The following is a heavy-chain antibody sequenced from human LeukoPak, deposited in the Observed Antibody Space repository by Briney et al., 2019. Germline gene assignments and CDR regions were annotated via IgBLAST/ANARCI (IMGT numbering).Heavy chain of an antibody. D-gene: IGHD3-10*01. J-gene: IGHJ6*02. V-gene: IGHV1-69*04. CDR1: GGTFSSYA. Sequence: ASVKVSCKASGGTFSSYAISWVRQAPGQGLEWMGRIIPILGIANYAQKFQGRVTITADKSTGTAYMELSSLRSEDTAVYYCSVWFGDYGMDVWGQGTTVTVSS. CDR2: IIPILGIA. CDR3: SVWFGDYGMDV.